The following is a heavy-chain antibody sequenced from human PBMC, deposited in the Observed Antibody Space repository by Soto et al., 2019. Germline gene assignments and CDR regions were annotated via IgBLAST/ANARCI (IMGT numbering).Heavy chain of an antibody. CDR3: AREVVGPTTNWFDP. CDR2: ISSVSSYI. Sequence: GGSLRLSCAASGFMFGSHTMTWVRQAPGKGLEWVASISSVSSYIYYADSVKGRFTISRDNAKDSLYLQMDSLRAEDTAVYFCAREVVGPTTNWFDPWGPGTLPPVSP. J-gene: IGHJ5*02. V-gene: IGHV3-21*06. D-gene: IGHD1-26*01. CDR1: GFMFGSHT.